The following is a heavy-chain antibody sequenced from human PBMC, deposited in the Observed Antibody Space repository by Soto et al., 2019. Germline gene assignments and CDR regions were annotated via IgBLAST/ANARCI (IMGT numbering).Heavy chain of an antibody. CDR2: IHYSGST. CDR3: ARLLSGGITGTTGYFDY. D-gene: IGHD1-7*01. Sequence: SETLSLTCTVSGGSISSSSYYWGWTRQPPGKGLEWIGSIHYSGSTYYNPPLKSRVIISVDTSKNQFSLKLSSVTAADTAVYYCARLLSGGITGTTGYFDYWGQGTLVTVSS. V-gene: IGHV4-39*01. J-gene: IGHJ4*02. CDR1: GGSISSSSYY.